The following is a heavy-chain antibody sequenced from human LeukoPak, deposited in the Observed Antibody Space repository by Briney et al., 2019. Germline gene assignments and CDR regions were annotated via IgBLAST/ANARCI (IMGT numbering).Heavy chain of an antibody. CDR2: IYYSGNT. J-gene: IGHJ6*03. CDR3: AREKIRGYYYYYMDV. V-gene: IGHV4-59*08. D-gene: IGHD3-10*01. CDR1: GGSISGYY. Sequence: PSKTLSLTCTVSGGSISGYYWNWIRQPPGKGLEWIGYIYYSGNTNYNPSLKSRVTISLDTSKNQFSLKLSSVTAADTAVYYCAREKIRGYYYYYMDVWGKGTTVTISS.